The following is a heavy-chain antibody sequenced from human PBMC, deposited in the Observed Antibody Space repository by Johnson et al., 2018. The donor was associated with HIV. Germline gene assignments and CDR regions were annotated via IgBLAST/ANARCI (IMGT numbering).Heavy chain of an antibody. J-gene: IGHJ3*02. CDR3: ARDTYYYDSSGYLDAFDI. V-gene: IGHV3-48*04. D-gene: IGHD3-22*01. Sequence: VHLVESGGGVVQPGGSLRLSCAASGFTFSNYGMHWVRQAPGKGLEWVAYISSSGSTIYYADSVKGRFTISRDNAKNSLYLQMNSLRAEDTAVYYCARDTYYYDSSGYLDAFDIWGQGTMVTVSS. CDR2: ISSSGSTI. CDR1: GFTFSNYG.